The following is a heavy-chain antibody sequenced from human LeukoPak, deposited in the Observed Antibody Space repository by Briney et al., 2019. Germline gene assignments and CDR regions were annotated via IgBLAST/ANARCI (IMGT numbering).Heavy chain of an antibody. J-gene: IGHJ4*02. Sequence: SGGSLRLSCAASGFTFSSYAMRWVRQAPGKGLEWVSYISSSSSTIYYADSVKGRFTISRDNAKNSLYLQMNSLRAEDTAVYYCARGRFLEWLLFSDGFDYWGQGTLVTVSS. D-gene: IGHD3-3*01. CDR3: ARGRFLEWLLFSDGFDY. V-gene: IGHV3-48*01. CDR1: GFTFSSYA. CDR2: ISSSSSTI.